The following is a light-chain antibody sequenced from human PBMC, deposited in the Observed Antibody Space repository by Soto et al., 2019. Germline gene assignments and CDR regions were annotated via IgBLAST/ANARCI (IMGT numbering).Light chain of an antibody. CDR1: QSLVYSDGNTY. V-gene: IGKV2-30*01. J-gene: IGKJ1*01. CDR2: KVS. CDR3: LQGSHWPRT. Sequence: DVVMTQSPLSLPVTLGQPASISCRSSQSLVYSDGNTYLTWFQQRPGQSPRRLIYKVSNRDSGVPDRFSGSGSGTDFTLKISRVEAVDVGVYYCLQGSHWPRTFGQGTKVEIK.